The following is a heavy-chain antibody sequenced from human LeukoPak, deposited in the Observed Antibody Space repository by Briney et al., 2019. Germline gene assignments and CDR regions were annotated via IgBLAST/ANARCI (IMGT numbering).Heavy chain of an antibody. J-gene: IGHJ6*03. V-gene: IGHV4-61*02. CDR2: MYPSGSS. D-gene: IGHD6-6*01. CDR3: ARGESSSSALYYYYYYMDV. Sequence: PSQTLSLTCTVSGGSISSGTYYWSWIRQPAGKGLEWIGRMYPSGSSNYNPSLKSRVTISLDTSKNQFSLNLSPVTAADTAMYYCARGESSSSALYYYYYYMDVWGKGTTVTVSS. CDR1: GGSISSGTYY.